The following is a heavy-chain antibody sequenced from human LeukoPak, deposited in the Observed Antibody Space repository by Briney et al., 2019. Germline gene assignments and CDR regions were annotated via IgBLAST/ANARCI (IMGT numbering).Heavy chain of an antibody. D-gene: IGHD3-22*01. J-gene: IGHJ3*02. CDR2: IYYSGST. CDR3: ARLRLAYYYDSSSGAFDI. CDR1: GASISSYY. Sequence: SETLSLTCTVSGASISSYYWSWIRQPPGKGLEWIGYIYYSGSTNYNPSLKSRVTISVDTSKNQFSLKLSSVTAADTAVYYCARLRLAYYYDSSSGAFDIWGQGTMVTVSS. V-gene: IGHV4-59*08.